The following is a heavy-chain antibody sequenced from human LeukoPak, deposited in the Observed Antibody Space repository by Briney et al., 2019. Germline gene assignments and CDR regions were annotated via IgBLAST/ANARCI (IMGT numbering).Heavy chain of an antibody. D-gene: IGHD1-26*01. CDR2: IHSGGSA. V-gene: IGHV4-59*01. CDR3: ARDILAVGATHYFDY. CDR1: GGSITTYY. J-gene: IGHJ4*02. Sequence: PSETLSLTCTVSGGSITTYYWSWIRQPPGKGLEWIGQIHSGGSANYNPSLKSRVAMSLDASKNQFSVRVSSVTAADTAICYCARDILAVGATHYFDYWGQGSLVTVSS.